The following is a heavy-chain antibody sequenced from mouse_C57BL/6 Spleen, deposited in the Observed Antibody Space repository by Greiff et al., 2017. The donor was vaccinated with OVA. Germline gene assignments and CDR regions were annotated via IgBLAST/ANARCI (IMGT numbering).Heavy chain of an antibody. D-gene: IGHD4-1*01. CDR3: ATSWVYAMDY. CDR1: GFTFSDYG. V-gene: IGHV5-17*01. Sequence: DVQLQESGGGLVKPGGSLKLSCAASGFTFSDYGMHWVRQAPEKGLEWVAYISSGISTIYYADTEKGRFTISRDKAKNTMFLQMTSLMSEDTAMYCGATSWVYAMDYWGQGTSVTVSS. J-gene: IGHJ4*01. CDR2: ISSGISTI.